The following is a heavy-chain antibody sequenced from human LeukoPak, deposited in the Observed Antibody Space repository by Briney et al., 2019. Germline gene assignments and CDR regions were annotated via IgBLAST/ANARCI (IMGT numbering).Heavy chain of an antibody. J-gene: IGHJ6*03. V-gene: IGHV3-20*04. D-gene: IGHD2-2*01. CDR2: INWNGGST. Sequence: GGSLRLSCAASGFTFDDYGMSWVRQAPGKGLEWVSGINWNGGSTGYADSVKGRFTISRDNAKNSLYLQMNSLRAEDTALYYCARAGANCSSTSCPRGYYYYYMDVWGKGTTVTVSS. CDR1: GFTFDDYG. CDR3: ARAGANCSSTSCPRGYYYYYMDV.